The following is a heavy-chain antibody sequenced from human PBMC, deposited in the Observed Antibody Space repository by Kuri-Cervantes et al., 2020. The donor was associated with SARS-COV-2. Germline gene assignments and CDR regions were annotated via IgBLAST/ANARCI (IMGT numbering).Heavy chain of an antibody. CDR1: GFTFSSYA. Sequence: GGSLRLSCAASGFTFSSYAMSWVRQAPGKGLEWVSDISGSGGRTYYADSVKGRFTISRDNSKNTLYLQMNSLRAEGTAIYYCARDQSITMIVVVNRDAFDIWGQGTMVTVSS. V-gene: IGHV3-23*01. CDR3: ARDQSITMIVVVNRDAFDI. J-gene: IGHJ3*02. D-gene: IGHD3-22*01. CDR2: ISGSGGRT.